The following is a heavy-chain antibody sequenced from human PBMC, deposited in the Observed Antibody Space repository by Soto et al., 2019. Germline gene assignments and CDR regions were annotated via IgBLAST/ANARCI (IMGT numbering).Heavy chain of an antibody. CDR2: FIPVYRTL. D-gene: IGHD3-3*01. J-gene: IGHJ4*02. Sequence: SVKVSCKASGGSFGNSAINWVRQTPGQGLEWLGGFIPVYRTLNYAQKFQGRATITADESTGTAYMTLSSLASDDTAVYYCATGVIWIGYFTVDSWGQGTRVTVSS. CDR3: ATGVIWIGYFTVDS. CDR1: GGSFGNSA. V-gene: IGHV1-69*13.